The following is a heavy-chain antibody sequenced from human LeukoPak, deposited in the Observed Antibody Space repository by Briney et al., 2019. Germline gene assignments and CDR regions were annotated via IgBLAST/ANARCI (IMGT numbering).Heavy chain of an antibody. J-gene: IGHJ4*02. V-gene: IGHV3-53*01. CDR2: IYSDNT. CDR3: ARVHRAMIVVGVFDY. Sequence: GGSLRLSCTVSGFTVSSNSMSWVRQAPGKGLEWVSFIYSDNTRYSDSVKGRFTISRDNSKNTLYLQMNSLRAEDTAVYYCARVHRAMIVVGVFDYWGQGTLVTVSS. D-gene: IGHD3-22*01. CDR1: GFTVSSNS.